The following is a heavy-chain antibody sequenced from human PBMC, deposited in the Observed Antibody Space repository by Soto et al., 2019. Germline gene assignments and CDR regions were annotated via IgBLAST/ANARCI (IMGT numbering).Heavy chain of an antibody. J-gene: IGHJ6*02. CDR1: GFTFSSYA. CDR3: ARVLTVAGTSYYYYGMDV. Sequence: GGSLRLSCAASGFTFSSYAMHWVRQAPGEGLEWVAVISYDGSNKYYADSVKGRFTISRDNSKNTLYLQMNSLRAEDTAVYYCARVLTVAGTSYYYYGMDVWGQGTTVTVSS. D-gene: IGHD6-19*01. CDR2: ISYDGSNK. V-gene: IGHV3-30-3*01.